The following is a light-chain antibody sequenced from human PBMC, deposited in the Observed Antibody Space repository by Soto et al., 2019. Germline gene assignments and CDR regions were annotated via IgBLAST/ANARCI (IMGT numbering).Light chain of an antibody. V-gene: IGKV1-5*03. CDR1: QSIGSW. Sequence: DFQMTQSPSILSASVGDRVTITCRASQSIGSWLAWYQQRPGKAPKLLIYKASSLESGVPSRFSGSGSGTEFTLTISRLEPEDFAVYYCQQYGSSPVTFGQGTKVDI. CDR3: QQYGSSPVT. J-gene: IGKJ1*01. CDR2: KAS.